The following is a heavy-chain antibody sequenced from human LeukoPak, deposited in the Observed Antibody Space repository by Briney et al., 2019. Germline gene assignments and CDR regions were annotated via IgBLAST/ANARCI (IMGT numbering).Heavy chain of an antibody. CDR3: ARDTFRVTTPFDY. Sequence: ASVKVSCKASGGTFSSYAISWVRQAPGQGLEWMGWISGYNGNTNYAEKLQDRVTMTTDTSTSTAYVELRSLRSDDTAVYYCARDTFRVTTPFDYWGQGTLVTVSS. CDR1: GGTFSSYA. D-gene: IGHD4-11*01. V-gene: IGHV1-18*01. J-gene: IGHJ4*02. CDR2: ISGYNGNT.